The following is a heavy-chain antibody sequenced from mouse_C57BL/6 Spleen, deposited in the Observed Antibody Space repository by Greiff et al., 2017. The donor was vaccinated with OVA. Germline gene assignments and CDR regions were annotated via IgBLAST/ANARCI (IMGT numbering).Heavy chain of an antibody. D-gene: IGHD2-3*01. CDR3: AKIDGYHGYFDV. CDR2: IWSGGST. CDR1: GFSLTSYG. J-gene: IGHJ1*03. Sequence: VMLVESGPGLVQPSQSLSITCTVSGFSLTSYGVHWVRQPPGKGLEWLGVIWSGGSTDYNAAFISRPSISKDNSKSQVFFKMNSLQADDTAIYYCAKIDGYHGYFDVWGTGTTVTVSS. V-gene: IGHV2-4*01.